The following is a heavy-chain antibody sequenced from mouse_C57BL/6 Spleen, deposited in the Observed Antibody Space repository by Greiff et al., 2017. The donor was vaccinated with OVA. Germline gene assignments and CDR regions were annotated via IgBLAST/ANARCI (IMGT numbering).Heavy chain of an antibody. D-gene: IGHD4-1*01. CDR1: GFTFSSYA. V-gene: IGHV5-9-1*02. J-gene: IGHJ2*01. CDR3: TREGLTGPYYFDY. Sequence: EVKLMESGEGLVKPGGSLKLSCAASGFTFSSYAMPWVRQTPEKRLEWVAYISSGGDYIYYADTVKGRFTISRDNARNTLYLQMRSLKSEDTAVYYCTREGLTGPYYFDYWGQGTTLTVSS. CDR2: ISSGGDYI.